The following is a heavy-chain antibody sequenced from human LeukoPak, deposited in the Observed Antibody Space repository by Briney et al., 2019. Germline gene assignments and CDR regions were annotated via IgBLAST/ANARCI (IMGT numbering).Heavy chain of an antibody. CDR1: GFTFSSYE. J-gene: IGHJ4*02. V-gene: IGHV3-48*03. CDR3: AREKIALAGRGFDY. D-gene: IGHD6-19*01. CDR2: ISSSGSTI. Sequence: PGGSLRLSCAASGFTFSSYEMNWVRQAPGKGLEWVSYISSSGSTIYYADSVKGRFTISRDNAKNSLYLQMNSLRAEDTSVYYCAREKIALAGRGFDYWGQGTLVTVSS.